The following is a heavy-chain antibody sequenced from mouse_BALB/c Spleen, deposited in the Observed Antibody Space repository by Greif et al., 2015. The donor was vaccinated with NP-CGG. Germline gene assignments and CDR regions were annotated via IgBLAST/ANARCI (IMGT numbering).Heavy chain of an antibody. CDR1: GYTFTSYW. Sequence: VQLQQSGAELVKPGASVKMSRKASGYTFTSYWMHWVKQRPGQGLEWIGVIDPSDSYTSYNQKFKGKATLTVDTSSSTAYMQLSSLTSEDSAVYYCTRSYYGSTYFDYWGQGTTLTVSS. D-gene: IGHD1-1*01. V-gene: IGHV1S127*01. CDR3: TRSYYGSTYFDY. J-gene: IGHJ2*01. CDR2: IDPSDSYT.